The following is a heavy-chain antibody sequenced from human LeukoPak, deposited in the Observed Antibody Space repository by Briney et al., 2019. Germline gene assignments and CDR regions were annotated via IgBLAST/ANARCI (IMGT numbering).Heavy chain of an antibody. V-gene: IGHV1-69*04. CDR2: IIPILGIA. CDR3: ARRESSTSFFY. D-gene: IGHD2-2*01. Sequence: SVKVSCKASGGTFSSYAISWVRQAPGQGLEWMGRIIPILGIANYAQKFQGRVTITADKSTSTAYMELSSLRSEDTAVYYCARRESSTSFFYWGQGTLVTVSS. J-gene: IGHJ4*02. CDR1: GGTFSSYA.